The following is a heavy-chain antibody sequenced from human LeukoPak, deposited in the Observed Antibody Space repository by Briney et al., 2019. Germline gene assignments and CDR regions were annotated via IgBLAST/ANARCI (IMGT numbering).Heavy chain of an antibody. J-gene: IGHJ4*02. CDR3: ATRSYYYGSGLDDY. Sequence: SETLSLTCAVYGGSFSGYYWSWIRQPPGKGLEWIGEINHSGSTNYNPSLTRRVTISVDTSKNQSSLKLSSVTAADTAVYYCATRSYYYGSGLDDYWGQGTLVTVSS. D-gene: IGHD3-10*01. CDR1: GGSFSGYY. CDR2: INHSGST. V-gene: IGHV4-34*01.